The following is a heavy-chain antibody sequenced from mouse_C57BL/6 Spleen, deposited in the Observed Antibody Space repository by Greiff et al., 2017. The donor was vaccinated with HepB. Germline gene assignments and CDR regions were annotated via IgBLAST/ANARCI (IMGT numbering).Heavy chain of an antibody. CDR3: ARLTGKGLDY. D-gene: IGHD4-1*01. CDR1: GYAFSSSW. J-gene: IGHJ2*01. V-gene: IGHV1-82*01. CDR2: IYPGDGDT. Sequence: QVQLKESGPELVKPGASVKISCKASGYAFSSSWMNWVKQRPGKGLEWIGRIYPGDGDTNYNGKFKGKATLTADKSSSTAYMQLSSLTSEDSAVYFCARLTGKGLDYWGQGTTLTVSS.